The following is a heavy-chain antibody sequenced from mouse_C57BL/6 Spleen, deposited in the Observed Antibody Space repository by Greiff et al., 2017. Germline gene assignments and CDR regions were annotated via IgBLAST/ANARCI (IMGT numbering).Heavy chain of an antibody. D-gene: IGHD2-12*01. CDR2: IYPNNGGN. V-gene: IGHV1-34*01. Sequence: EVKVVESGPELVKPGASVKMSCKASGYTFTDYYMHWVKQSHGKRLEWIGYIYPNNGGNGYNQKFKGKAPLTVSQSSSTAYMELRSLPSEDSAVYYCARWGRSNDIDYWGQGTTLTVSS. J-gene: IGHJ2*01. CDR3: ARWGRSNDIDY. CDR1: GYTFTDYY.